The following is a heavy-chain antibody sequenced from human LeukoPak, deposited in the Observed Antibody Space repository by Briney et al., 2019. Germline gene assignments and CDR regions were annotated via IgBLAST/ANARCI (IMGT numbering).Heavy chain of an antibody. CDR2: IYSSGST. CDR3: GRVASGGNSNDY. D-gene: IGHD4-23*01. Sequence: PGGSLRLSCAASGVTVSSNYMNWVRQAPGKGLEWVSLIYSSGSTYYADSVKGRFTISRDNSKNTLYLQMNSLRAEDTAVYYCGRVASGGNSNDYWGQGTLVTVFS. V-gene: IGHV3-53*01. CDR1: GVTVSSNY. J-gene: IGHJ4*02.